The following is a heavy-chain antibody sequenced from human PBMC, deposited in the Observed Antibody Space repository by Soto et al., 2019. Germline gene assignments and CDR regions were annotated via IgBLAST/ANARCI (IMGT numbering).Heavy chain of an antibody. V-gene: IGHV3-15*01. CDR1: GFIFSSAW. D-gene: IGHD1-1*01. Sequence: EVQVVESGGDLVEPGGSLRLSCETSGFIFSSAWMSWVRRPPGKGLEWVARIKSKKDGGARDYAAPVNGRFSISRDDSKSTVYLQMNSLRAEDTALYYCVEGWNDFWGQGTLVTVSS. J-gene: IGHJ4*02. CDR2: IKSKKDGGAR. CDR3: VEGWNDF.